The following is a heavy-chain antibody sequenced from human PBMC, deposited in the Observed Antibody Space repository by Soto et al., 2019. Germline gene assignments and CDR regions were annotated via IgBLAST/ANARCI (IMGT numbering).Heavy chain of an antibody. Sequence: PSQTLSLTCAISGASVSSKSAAWNWIRQPPSRGLEWLGRTYYRSKWYNDYAVSVKSRITINPDTSKNQFSLHLNSVTPEDTAVYYCATFLSTTSPDVWGEGTTVTVSS. J-gene: IGHJ6*04. CDR1: GASVSSKSAA. D-gene: IGHD2-2*01. CDR2: TYYRSKWYN. CDR3: ATFLSTTSPDV. V-gene: IGHV6-1*01.